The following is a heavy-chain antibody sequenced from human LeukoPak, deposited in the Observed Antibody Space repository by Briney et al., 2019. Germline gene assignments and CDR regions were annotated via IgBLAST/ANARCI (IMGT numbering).Heavy chain of an antibody. J-gene: IGHJ4*02. Sequence: ASVKVSCKASGYTFTSYYMHWVRQAPGQGLEWMGIINTSGGSTSYAQKLQGRVTMTRDTSTSTVYMELSSLRSEDTAVYYCATLIYYYDSSGSSFDYWGQGTLVTVSP. V-gene: IGHV1-46*01. CDR2: INTSGGST. CDR1: GYTFTSYY. D-gene: IGHD3-22*01. CDR3: ATLIYYYDSSGSSFDY.